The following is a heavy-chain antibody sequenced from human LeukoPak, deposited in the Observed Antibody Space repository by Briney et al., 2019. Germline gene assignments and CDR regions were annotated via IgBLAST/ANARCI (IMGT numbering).Heavy chain of an antibody. Sequence: GGSLRLSCAASGFTFSNHNMTSVRQARGKGLGWVSYISSSSRTIYYAHSVRGRFSISRDNAKNSLYLQMNSLRDEDTAVYYCARAQAGGDSYYDSGTSPNIHYWGQGTLVTVSS. J-gene: IGHJ4*02. D-gene: IGHD3-16*01. V-gene: IGHV3-48*02. CDR2: ISSSSRTI. CDR3: ARAQAGGDSYYDSGTSPNIHY. CDR1: GFTFSNHN.